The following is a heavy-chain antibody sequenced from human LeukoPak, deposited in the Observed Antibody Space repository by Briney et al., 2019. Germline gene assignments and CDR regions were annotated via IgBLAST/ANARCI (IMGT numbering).Heavy chain of an antibody. CDR1: GFTFSDYY. V-gene: IGHV3-11*04. CDR2: ISSSGSTI. CDR3: ARVKRITIFGVVPDLDY. D-gene: IGHD3-3*01. J-gene: IGHJ4*02. Sequence: GGSLRLSCAASGFTFSDYYMSWIRQAPGEGLEWVSYISSSGSTIYYADSVKGRFTISRDNAKNSLYLQMNSLRAEDTAVYYCARVKRITIFGVVPDLDYRGQGTLVTVSS.